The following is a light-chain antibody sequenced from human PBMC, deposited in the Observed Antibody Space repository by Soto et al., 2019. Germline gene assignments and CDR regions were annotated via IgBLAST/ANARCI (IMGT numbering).Light chain of an antibody. J-gene: IGKJ5*01. CDR3: QNYGSSQTT. CDR1: QSVSSSY. Sequence: EIVLTQSPGTLSLSPGERATLSCRASQSVSSSYLAWYQQKPGQAPRLLIYGASSRATGIPDRFSGSGSGTDFTLNIRSLEREDFEVYYCQNYGSSQTTFGQGTRLEIK. CDR2: GAS. V-gene: IGKV3-20*01.